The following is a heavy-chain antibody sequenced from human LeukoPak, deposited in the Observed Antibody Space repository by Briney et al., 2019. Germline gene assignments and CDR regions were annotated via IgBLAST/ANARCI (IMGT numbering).Heavy chain of an antibody. D-gene: IGHD5/OR15-5a*01. J-gene: IGHJ6*03. Sequence: GASAKVSCKAFGYTFTSNYMHWVRQAPGQGPEWMGVISPSGGSTTYAQKFQGRVTITRNTSISTAYMELSSLRSEDTAVYYCARGDIASYYYYMDVWGKGTTVTVSS. CDR3: ARGDIASYYYYMDV. CDR1: GYTFTSNY. CDR2: ISPSGGST. V-gene: IGHV1-46*01.